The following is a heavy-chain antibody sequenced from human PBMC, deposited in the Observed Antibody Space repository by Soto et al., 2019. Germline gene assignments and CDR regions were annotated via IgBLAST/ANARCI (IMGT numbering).Heavy chain of an antibody. V-gene: IGHV4-34*01. CDR1: GGSFSGHS. D-gene: IGHD3-22*01. Sequence: SETLSLTCAVYGGSFSGHSWTWIRQSPGKGLEWIGDINHSGRVNYSPSLKSRVTISLDTSKNQFSLTLSAVTAADTAMYYCSTRAYDTNGYYRFDPWGQGNLVTVSS. CDR2: INHSGRV. CDR3: STRAYDTNGYYRFDP. J-gene: IGHJ5*01.